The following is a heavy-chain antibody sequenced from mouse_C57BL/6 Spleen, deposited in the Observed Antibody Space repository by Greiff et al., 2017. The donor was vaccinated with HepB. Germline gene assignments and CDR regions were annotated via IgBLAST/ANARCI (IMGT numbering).Heavy chain of an antibody. CDR2: IYPGDGDT. D-gene: IGHD2-5*01. V-gene: IGHV1-80*01. J-gene: IGHJ1*03. CDR1: GYAFSSYW. Sequence: QVQLQQSGAELVKPGASVKISCKASGYAFSSYWMNWVKQRPGKGLEWIGQIYPGDGDTNYNGKFKGKATLTADKSSSTAYMQLSSLTSEDSAVYFCASLDYSTSYWYFDVWGTGTTVTVSS. CDR3: ASLDYSTSYWYFDV.